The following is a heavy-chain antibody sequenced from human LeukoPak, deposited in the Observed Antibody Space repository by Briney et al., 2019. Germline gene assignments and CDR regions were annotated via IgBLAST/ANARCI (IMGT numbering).Heavy chain of an antibody. V-gene: IGHV1-18*01. CDR3: ARSGITIFGVVIIGDYYGMDV. Sequence: ASVTVSCKASGYTFTSYGISWVRQAPGQGLEWMGWISAYNGNTNYAQKLQGRVTMTTDTSTSTAYTELRSLRSDDTAVYYCARSGITIFGVVIIGDYYGMDVWGQGTTVTVSS. J-gene: IGHJ6*02. D-gene: IGHD3-3*01. CDR1: GYTFTSYG. CDR2: ISAYNGNT.